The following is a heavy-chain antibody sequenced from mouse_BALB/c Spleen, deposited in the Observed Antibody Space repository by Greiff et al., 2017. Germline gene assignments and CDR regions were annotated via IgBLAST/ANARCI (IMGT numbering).Heavy chain of an antibody. CDR2: IRNKANGYTT. CDR1: GFTFTDYY. CDR3: ARDSHYGNYDYAMDY. Sequence: EVKVVESGGGLVQPGGSLRLSCATSGFTFTDYYMSWVRQPPGKALEWLGFIRNKANGYTTEYSASVKGRFTISRDNSQSILYLQMNTLRAEDSATYYCARDSHYGNYDYAMDYWGQGTSVTVSS. D-gene: IGHD2-1*01. V-gene: IGHV7-3*02. J-gene: IGHJ4*01.